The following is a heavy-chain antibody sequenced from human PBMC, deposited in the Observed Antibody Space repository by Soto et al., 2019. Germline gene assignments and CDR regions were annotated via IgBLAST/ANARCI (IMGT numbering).Heavy chain of an antibody. CDR2: ISAYNGNT. D-gene: IGHD6-19*01. CDR1: GYTFTRYG. CDR3: ARWVSVAVAQQWFDP. J-gene: IGHJ5*02. V-gene: IGHV1-18*01. Sequence: ASVKVSCKASGYTFTRYGISWVRQAPGQGLEWMGWISAYNGNTNYAQKLQGRVTMTTDTSTSTAYMELRSLRSDDTAVYYCARWVSVAVAQQWFDPWGQGTLVTVSS.